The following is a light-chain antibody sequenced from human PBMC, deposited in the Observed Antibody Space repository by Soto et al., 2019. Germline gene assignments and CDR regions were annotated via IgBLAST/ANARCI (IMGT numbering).Light chain of an antibody. CDR1: QTLXSR. CDR2: XAS. Sequence: MQMTQCPSRLSRSAGDGVTITCLARQTLXSRVVWYQQKPGQAPKNLICXASTFNSGVPSRFSGSGCGTEFSLTISSLQPDDVETYCCQQYSSHSTFGQGTKVDIK. V-gene: IGKV1-5*03. J-gene: IGKJ1*01. CDR3: QQYSSHST.